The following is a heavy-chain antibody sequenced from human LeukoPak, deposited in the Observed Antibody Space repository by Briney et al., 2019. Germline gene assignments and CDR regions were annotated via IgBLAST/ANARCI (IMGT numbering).Heavy chain of an antibody. CDR2: ISTSSSYT. D-gene: IGHD5-18*01. CDR3: ARVSSYGSTHPDY. CDR1: GFTFSDYD. V-gene: IGHV3-11*06. J-gene: IGHJ4*02. Sequence: GGSLRLSCAASGFTFSDYDMSWIRQAPGKGLEWISYISTSSSYTNYADSVKGRFTISRDNAKSSLYLQMNSLRAEDTAVYYCARVSSYGSTHPDYWGQGTLVTVSS.